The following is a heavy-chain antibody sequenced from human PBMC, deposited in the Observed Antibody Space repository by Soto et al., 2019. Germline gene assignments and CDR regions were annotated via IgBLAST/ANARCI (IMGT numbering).Heavy chain of an antibody. Sequence: QITLKESGPTLVKPTETLTLTCTFSGFSLSTRGVGVGWIRQPPGKAREWLAVIYWDEDRRYSPSLKSRLIITKDTSKNQVFLIMTNMDPVDTATYYCAHLMITYGGVIGDDAFDMWGQGTLVTVSS. CDR1: GFSLSTRGVG. J-gene: IGHJ3*02. V-gene: IGHV2-5*02. CDR2: IYWDEDR. D-gene: IGHD3-16*02. CDR3: AHLMITYGGVIGDDAFDM.